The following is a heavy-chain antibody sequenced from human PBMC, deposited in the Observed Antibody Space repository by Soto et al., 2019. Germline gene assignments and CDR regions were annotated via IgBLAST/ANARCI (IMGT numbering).Heavy chain of an antibody. D-gene: IGHD6-19*01. Sequence: EVQLVESGGGLVQPGGSLRLSCAASGFTFSSYWMHWVHQAPGKGLVWVSRIHSDGSSTSYADSVKGRFTISRDNAKNTLYLQMNSLRAGDTAVYYCASGQQWLAYGMDVWGQGTTVTVSS. CDR1: GFTFSSYW. V-gene: IGHV3-74*01. J-gene: IGHJ6*02. CDR3: ASGQQWLAYGMDV. CDR2: IHSDGSST.